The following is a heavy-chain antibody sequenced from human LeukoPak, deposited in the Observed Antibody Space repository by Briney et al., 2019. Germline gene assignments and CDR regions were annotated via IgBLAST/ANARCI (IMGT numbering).Heavy chain of an antibody. V-gene: IGHV1-8*01. D-gene: IGHD5-24*01. CDR2: MNPNSGNT. CDR1: GYTFTSYD. CDR3: ARGGRRVGLFRWFDP. Sequence: GASVKVSCKASGYTFTSYDINWVRQATGQGLEWMGWMNPNSGNTGYAWKFQGRVTMTRNTSISTAYMELSSLRSEDTAVYYCARGGRRVGLFRWFDPWGQGTLVTVSS. J-gene: IGHJ5*02.